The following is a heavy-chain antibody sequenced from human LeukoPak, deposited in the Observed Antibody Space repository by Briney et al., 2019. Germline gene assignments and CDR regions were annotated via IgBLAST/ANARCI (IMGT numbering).Heavy chain of an antibody. J-gene: IGHJ4*02. CDR2: ISTDGST. D-gene: IGHD3-3*01. CDR3: ARDHNKYEFFSDVYLGYFGF. V-gene: IGHV4-4*07. CDR1: GGSIASYY. Sequence: PSETLSLTCTVSGGSIASYYWGWIRQPAGKGLEWLGRISTDGSTTYNPSLKSRISMSVDLSANQFSLRLRSVTAADTGIYYCARDHNKYEFFSDVYLGYFGFWGQGALVTVSS.